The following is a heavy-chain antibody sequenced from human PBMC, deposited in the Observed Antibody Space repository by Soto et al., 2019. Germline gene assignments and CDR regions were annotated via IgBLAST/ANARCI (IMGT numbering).Heavy chain of an antibody. V-gene: IGHV3-23*01. J-gene: IGHJ4*02. D-gene: IGHD5-18*01. CDR1: EFTFSSYA. Sequence: GGSLRLSCAASEFTFSSYAMSWVRQAPGKGLEWVSAISGSGGGTYYADSVKGRFTISRDNSRNTLSLQMNSLRAEDTAVYYCAKGSASSRPYYFDYWGQGTLVTVSS. CDR3: AKGSASSRPYYFDY. CDR2: ISGSGGGT.